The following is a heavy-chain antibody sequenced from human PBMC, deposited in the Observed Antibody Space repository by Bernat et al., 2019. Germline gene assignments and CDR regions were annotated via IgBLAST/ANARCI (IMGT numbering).Heavy chain of an antibody. CDR2: IYYSGST. V-gene: IGHV4-39*01. CDR3: ASSYYYGSGSYLDI. Sequence: QLQLQESGPGLVKPSETLSLTCTVSGGSISSSSYYWGWIRQPPGKGLEWIGGIYYSGSTYYNPSLKSRVTISVDTSKNQFSLKLSSVTAADTAVYYCASSYYYGSGSYLDIWGQGTMVTVSS. J-gene: IGHJ3*02. D-gene: IGHD3-10*01. CDR1: GGSISSSSYY.